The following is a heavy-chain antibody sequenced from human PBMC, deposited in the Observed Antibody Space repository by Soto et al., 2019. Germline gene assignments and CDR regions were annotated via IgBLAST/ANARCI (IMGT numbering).Heavy chain of an antibody. D-gene: IGHD2-2*01. J-gene: IGHJ6*02. V-gene: IGHV3-33*01. CDR2: IWYDGSNK. CDR3: AREGFQKTRQYYGMDV. CDR1: GFTFSSYG. Sequence: QVQLVESGGGVVQPGRSLRLSCAASGFTFSSYGMHWVRQAPGKGLEWVAVIWYDGSNKYYADSVKGRFTISRDNSKNTLYLQMNSLRAEDTAVYYCAREGFQKTRQYYGMDVWGQGTTVTVSS.